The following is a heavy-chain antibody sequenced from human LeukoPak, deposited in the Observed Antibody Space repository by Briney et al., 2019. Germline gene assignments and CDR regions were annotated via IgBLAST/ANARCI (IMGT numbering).Heavy chain of an antibody. CDR2: INPNSGGT. V-gene: IGHV1-2*02. CDR1: GYTFTVYY. Sequence: ASVKVSCKASGYTFTVYYMHWVRQAPGQGLKWMGWINPNSGGTNYAQKFQGRVTMTRDTSISTAYMELSRLRSDDTAVYYCATPRDLTGDEGIDYWGQGTLVTVSS. CDR3: ATPRDLTGDEGIDY. J-gene: IGHJ4*02. D-gene: IGHD7-27*01.